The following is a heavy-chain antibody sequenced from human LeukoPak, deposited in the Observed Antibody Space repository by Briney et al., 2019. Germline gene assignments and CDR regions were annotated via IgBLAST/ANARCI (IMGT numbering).Heavy chain of an antibody. CDR2: IWYDGSNK. J-gene: IGHJ4*02. CDR3: ARDRPRYSSSWSYYFDY. D-gene: IGHD6-13*01. V-gene: IGHV3-33*01. Sequence: GGSLRLSCAPSGFTFSSYGMHWVRQAPGKGLEWVAVIWYDGSNKYYADSVKGRFTISRDNSKNTLYLQMNSLRAEDTAVYYCARDRPRYSSSWSYYFDYWGQGTLVTVSS. CDR1: GFTFSSYG.